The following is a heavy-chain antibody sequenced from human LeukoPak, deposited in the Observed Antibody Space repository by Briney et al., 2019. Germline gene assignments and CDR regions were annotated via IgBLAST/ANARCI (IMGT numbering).Heavy chain of an antibody. V-gene: IGHV3-23*01. J-gene: IGHJ4*02. CDR3: AKDSYDFVWGTIDY. CDR1: GFTFSSYA. D-gene: IGHD3-16*01. CDR2: ISGSGGST. Sequence: PGGSLRLFCAASGFTFSSYAMSWVRQAPGKGLEWVSGISGSGGSTYYADSVKGRFTISRDNSKNTLYLQMNSLRAEDTAVFYCAKDSYDFVWGTIDYWGQGTLVTVSS.